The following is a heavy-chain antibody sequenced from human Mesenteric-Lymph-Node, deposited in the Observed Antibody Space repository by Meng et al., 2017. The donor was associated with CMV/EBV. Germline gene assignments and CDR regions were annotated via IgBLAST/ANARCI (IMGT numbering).Heavy chain of an antibody. CDR1: IGPINNYY. CDR2: VFYNGTT. D-gene: IGHD1-26*01. CDR3: ARNPWENYFDY. J-gene: IGHJ4*02. V-gene: IGHV4-59*01. Sequence: SETLSLTCSVSIGPINNYYWAWVRQSPVKGLEGIGYVFYNGTTIYNPSFQSRVSISVDTSKNQFYLNLRSVTAADTALYFCARNPWENYFDYWGQGLQVTVSS.